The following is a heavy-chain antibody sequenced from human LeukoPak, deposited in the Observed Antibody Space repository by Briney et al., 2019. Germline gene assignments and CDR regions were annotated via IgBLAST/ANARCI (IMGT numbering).Heavy chain of an antibody. J-gene: IGHJ5*02. CDR3: ARGRGEGRGIAMVRGVRAPSYNWFDP. V-gene: IGHV4-34*01. Sequence: SETLSLTCDVNGGSLSGYYWTWIRQSPGKGLEWLGEIKYSGSTAYNPSLRRRVTMSVDSSKNQFSLRLSSVTAADTAVYYCARGRGEGRGIAMVRGVRAPSYNWFDPWGHGTQVTVSS. CDR2: IKYSGST. D-gene: IGHD3-10*01. CDR1: GGSLSGYY.